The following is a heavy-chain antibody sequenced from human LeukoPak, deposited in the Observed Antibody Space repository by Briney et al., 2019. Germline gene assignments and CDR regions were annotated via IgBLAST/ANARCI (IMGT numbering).Heavy chain of an antibody. J-gene: IGHJ4*02. CDR3: ARGKHYYDSSGYYYHFDY. CDR1: GGSFSGYY. D-gene: IGHD3-22*01. Sequence: KSSETLSLTCAVYGGSFSGYYWSWIRQPPGKGLEWIGEINHSGSTNYNPSLKSRVTISVDTSKNQFSLKLSSVTAADTAVYYRARGKHYYDSSGYYYHFDYWGQGTLVTVSS. V-gene: IGHV4-34*01. CDR2: INHSGST.